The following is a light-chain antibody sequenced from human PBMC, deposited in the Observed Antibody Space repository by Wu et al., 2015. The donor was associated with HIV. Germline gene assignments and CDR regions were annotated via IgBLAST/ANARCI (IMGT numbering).Light chain of an antibody. CDR1: QSITTW. CDR2: KAS. Sequence: DIQMTQSPSTLSAFVGDRVTITCRASQSITTWLAWYQQKPGKAPKLLIYKASSLDSGVPSRFSGSGSGTEFTLTISSLQPDDFATYYCQQCSNYPSTFGQGTKVEI. CDR3: QQCSNYPST. J-gene: IGKJ1*01. V-gene: IGKV1-5*03.